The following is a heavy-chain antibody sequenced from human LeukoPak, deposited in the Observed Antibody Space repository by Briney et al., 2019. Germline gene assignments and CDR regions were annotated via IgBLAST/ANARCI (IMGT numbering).Heavy chain of an antibody. J-gene: IGHJ6*02. CDR1: GFTFSSYG. CDR2: ISYDGSNE. V-gene: IGHV3-30*03. D-gene: IGHD3-22*01. CDR3: ATEEYYYDSSGYYRPYYYYGMDV. Sequence: PGGSLRLSCAASGFTFSSYGMHWVRQAPGKGLEWVAVISYDGSNEYYADSVKGRFTISRDNSKNTLYLQMNSLRAEDTAVYYCATEEYYYDSSGYYRPYYYYGMDVWGQGTTVTVSS.